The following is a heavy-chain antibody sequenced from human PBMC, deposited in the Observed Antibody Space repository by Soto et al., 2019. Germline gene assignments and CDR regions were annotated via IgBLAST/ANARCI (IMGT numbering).Heavy chain of an antibody. V-gene: IGHV3-21*01. D-gene: IGHD3-3*01. CDR2: ISSSSSYI. J-gene: IGHJ6*02. CDR1: GFTFSSYS. CDR3: ARVQPPYYDFWSGIYYYYGMDV. Sequence: PGGSLRLSCAASGFTFSSYSMSWVRQAPGKGLEWVSSISSSSSYIYYADSVKGRFTISRDNAKNSLYLQMNSLRAEDTAVYYCARVQPPYYDFWSGIYYYYGMDVWGQGTTVTVSS.